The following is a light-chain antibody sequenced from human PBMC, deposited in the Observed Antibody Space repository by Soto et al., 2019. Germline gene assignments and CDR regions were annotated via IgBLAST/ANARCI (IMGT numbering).Light chain of an antibody. CDR2: DAS. CDR1: QSVXSY. J-gene: IGKJ1*01. CDR3: QQRSNWPRT. V-gene: IGKV3-11*01. Sequence: EIVLTQSPAXLXLSPGXRATLSXRASQSVXSYLAWYQQKPGQAPRLLIYDASNRATGIPARFSGSGSGTDFTLTISSLEPEDFAVYYCQQRSNWPRTFGQGTKVEIK.